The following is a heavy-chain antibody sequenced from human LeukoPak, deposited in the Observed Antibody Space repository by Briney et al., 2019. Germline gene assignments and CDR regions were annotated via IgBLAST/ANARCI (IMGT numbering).Heavy chain of an antibody. CDR2: IKQDGSEK. J-gene: IGHJ3*02. Sequence: GGSLRLSCAASGFTFSSYWMSWVRQAPGKGLEWVANIKQDGSEKYYVDSVKGRFTISRDNAKNSLYLQMNSLRAEDTAVYYCARDGIPGGSYPNGDAFDIWGQGTMVTVSS. CDR3: ARDGIPGGSYPNGDAFDI. V-gene: IGHV3-7*01. D-gene: IGHD1-26*01. CDR1: GFTFSSYW.